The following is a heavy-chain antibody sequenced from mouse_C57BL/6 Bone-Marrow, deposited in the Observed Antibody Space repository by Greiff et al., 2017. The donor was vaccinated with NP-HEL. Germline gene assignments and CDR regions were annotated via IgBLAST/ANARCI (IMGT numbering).Heavy chain of an antibody. J-gene: IGHJ3*01. D-gene: IGHD2-3*01. CDR3: AREDDGYPGFAY. CDR1: GYNFTSYW. CDR2: IDPSDSYT. V-gene: IGHV1-69*01. Sequence: QVQLQQPGAELVMPGASVKLSCKASGYNFTSYWMHWVKQRPGQGLEWIGEIDPSDSYTNYNPKFKGKSTLTVDKSSSTAYMPLSSLTSEDSAVYYCAREDDGYPGFAYWGQGTLVTVSA.